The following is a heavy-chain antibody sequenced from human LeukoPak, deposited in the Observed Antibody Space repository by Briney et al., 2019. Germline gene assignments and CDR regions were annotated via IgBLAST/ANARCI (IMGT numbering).Heavy chain of an antibody. V-gene: IGHV4-4*02. CDR3: ARAPSGVTIFGVVIAPRAFDI. Sequence: SETLSLTCAVSGGSISSSNWWSWVRQPPGKGLEWIGEIYHSGSTNYNPSLKSRVTISVDTSKNQFSLKLSSVTAADTAVYYCARAPSGVTIFGVVIAPRAFDIWGQGTMVTVSS. J-gene: IGHJ3*02. CDR2: IYHSGST. D-gene: IGHD3-3*01. CDR1: GGSISSSNW.